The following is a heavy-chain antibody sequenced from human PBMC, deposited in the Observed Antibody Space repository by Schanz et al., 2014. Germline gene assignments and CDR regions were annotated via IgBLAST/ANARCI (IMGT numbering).Heavy chain of an antibody. Sequence: QVQLQESGPGLVKPSQTLSLTCSVSGGSISSGSYYWNWIRQPAGKGLEWIGRVYTSGSTNYNPSLKSRVTISVDKSKNQFSLKVRSVTAADTAVYYCARDSLRGATGGYGMDVWGQGTTVTVSS. CDR1: GGSISSGSYY. CDR2: VYTSGST. CDR3: ARDSLRGATGGYGMDV. J-gene: IGHJ6*02. D-gene: IGHD2-8*02. V-gene: IGHV4-61*02.